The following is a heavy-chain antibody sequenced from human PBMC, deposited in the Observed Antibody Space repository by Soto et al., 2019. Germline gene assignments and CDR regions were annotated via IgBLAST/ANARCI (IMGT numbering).Heavy chain of an antibody. CDR3: ARVVSPYYDVLTVNGFEP. Sequence: QVQLVQSGAEVKEPGASVKVSCKASGYTFTGYYMHWARQAPGQGLEWMGWIKSFNGDTNYAQKFQGMVTLTRDSSISRAYMDLSRLTSDDTAVYYCARVVSPYYDVLTVNGFEPWGQGNVVTVSS. J-gene: IGHJ5*02. CDR1: GYTFTGYY. V-gene: IGHV1-2*02. CDR2: IKSFNGDT. D-gene: IGHD3-9*01.